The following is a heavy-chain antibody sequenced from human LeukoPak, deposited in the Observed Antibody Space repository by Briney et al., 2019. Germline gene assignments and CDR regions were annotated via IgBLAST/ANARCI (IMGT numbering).Heavy chain of an antibody. D-gene: IGHD4-23*01. Sequence: ASVTLSFTASAYTFTDYYIHWVRQAPGQGIERMGWINPNSGGTASAKKFQARVTMTRDASISTAYMELSRLISDDTAVYYCARDFHYYTGNSVSAYWGQGTLVTVSS. CDR1: AYTFTDYY. V-gene: IGHV1-2*02. CDR2: INPNSGGT. CDR3: ARDFHYYTGNSVSAY. J-gene: IGHJ4*02.